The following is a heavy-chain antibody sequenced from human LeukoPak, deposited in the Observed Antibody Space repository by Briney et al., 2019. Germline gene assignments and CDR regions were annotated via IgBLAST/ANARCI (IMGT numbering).Heavy chain of an antibody. J-gene: IGHJ4*02. V-gene: IGHV3-53*01. D-gene: IGHD2-2*01. CDR3: ARAETPAGSY. CDR2: IYSDGGT. Sequence: GGSLRLSCAASRFTFSSFAMHWVRQAPGKGLEWVSVIYSDGGTSYADSVKGRFTISRDTSKNTVYLQVSSLRVEDTAVYYCARAETPAGSYWGQGTLVTVSS. CDR1: RFTFSSFA.